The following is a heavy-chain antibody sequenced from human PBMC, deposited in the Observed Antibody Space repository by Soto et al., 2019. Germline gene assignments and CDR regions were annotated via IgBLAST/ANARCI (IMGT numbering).Heavy chain of an antibody. CDR2: IYYSGST. J-gene: IGHJ5*02. V-gene: IGHV4-31*03. Sequence: QPLSLTCTVSGGSISSGGYYWSWIRQHPGKGLEWIGYIYYSGSTYYNPSLKSRVTISVDTSKNQFSLKLSSVTAADTAVYYGAIDNRVEGSGSSHESWCAPWGKGTRVTV. CDR1: GGSISSGGYY. CDR3: AIDNRVEGSGSSHESWCAP. D-gene: IGHD3-10*01.